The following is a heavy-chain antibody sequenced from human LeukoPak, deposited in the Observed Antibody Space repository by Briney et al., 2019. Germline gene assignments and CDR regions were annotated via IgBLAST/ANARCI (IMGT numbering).Heavy chain of an antibody. Sequence: SETLSLTCTVSGGSISSYYWSWIRQPAGKGLEWIGRIYTSGSTNYNPSLKSRVTMSVGTSKNQFSLKLSSVTAADTAVYYCARAQFVYYDSSGYYYGPLSIWGQGTMVTVSS. CDR1: GGSISSYY. CDR2: IYTSGST. CDR3: ARAQFVYYDSSGYYYGPLSI. V-gene: IGHV4-4*07. D-gene: IGHD3-22*01. J-gene: IGHJ3*02.